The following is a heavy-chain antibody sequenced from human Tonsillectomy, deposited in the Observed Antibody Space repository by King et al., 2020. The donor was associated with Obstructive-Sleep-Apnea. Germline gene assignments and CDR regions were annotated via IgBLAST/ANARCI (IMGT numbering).Heavy chain of an antibody. CDR3: ARATPGFYYGMDV. CDR1: GGSISSYY. CDR2: IYYSGST. J-gene: IGHJ6*02. Sequence: QLQESGPGLVKPSETLSLTCTVSGGSISSYYWSWLRQPPGKGLEWIGYIYYSGSTNYNPSLKSRVTISVDTSKNQFSLKLSSVTAADTAVYYCARATPGFYYGMDVWGQGTTVTVSS. D-gene: IGHD3-10*01. V-gene: IGHV4-59*01.